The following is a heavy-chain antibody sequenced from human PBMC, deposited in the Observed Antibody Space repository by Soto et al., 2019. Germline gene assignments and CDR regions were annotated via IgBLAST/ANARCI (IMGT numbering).Heavy chain of an antibody. CDR3: AKVAPFWSLDGFDP. V-gene: IGHV3-23*01. J-gene: IGHJ5*02. CDR1: GFTFSRFS. Sequence: EVQLLESGGGLVQPGGSLRLSCAASGFTFSRFSMSWVRQAPGKGLEWVSGISDSSTSTYYADFVKGRFTISRDNSKNTLYLQMNSLRVEDTGVYFWAKVAPFWSLDGFDPWGQGTLVTVSS. D-gene: IGHD3-3*01. CDR2: ISDSSTST.